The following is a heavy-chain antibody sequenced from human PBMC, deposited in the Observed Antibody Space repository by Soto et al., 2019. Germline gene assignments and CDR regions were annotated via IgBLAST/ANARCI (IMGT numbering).Heavy chain of an antibody. D-gene: IGHD5-12*01. Sequence: QVQLVQSGAEVKKPGSSVKVSCKSSGGTFSSYAISWVRQAPGQGLEWMGGIIPIFGTANYAQKFQGRVTITADESTSTAYMELSSLRSEDTAVYSCAREKRDGYKAPQGAGFDYWGQGTMVTVSS. CDR1: GGTFSSYA. V-gene: IGHV1-69*01. CDR2: IIPIFGTA. J-gene: IGHJ4*02. CDR3: AREKRDGYKAPQGAGFDY.